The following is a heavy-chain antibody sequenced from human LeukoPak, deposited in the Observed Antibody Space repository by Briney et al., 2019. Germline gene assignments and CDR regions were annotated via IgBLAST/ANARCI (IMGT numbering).Heavy chain of an antibody. V-gene: IGHV1-2*02. CDR2: TNPNIGST. CDR3: ARDTKIPESETFHY. Sequence: ASVKDSSKARGYTFTKFSTHWVRPAPGQGPEWMGWTNPNIGSTNSAQKFQGRLTMTRDTSISTAYMNLSGLRSDDTAVYYCARDTKIPESETFHYWGQGTLVTVSS. D-gene: IGHD2-2*02. CDR1: GYTFTKFS. J-gene: IGHJ4*02.